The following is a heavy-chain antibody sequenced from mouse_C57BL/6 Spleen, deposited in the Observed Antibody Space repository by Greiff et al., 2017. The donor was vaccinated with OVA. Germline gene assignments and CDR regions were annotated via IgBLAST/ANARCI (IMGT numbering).Heavy chain of an antibody. CDR2: IYPGDGDT. J-gene: IGHJ2*01. V-gene: IGHV1-80*01. CDR3: ARRGDWDEIGY. Sequence: VQLQESGAELVKPGASVKISCKASGYAFSSYWMNWVKQRPGKGLEWIGQIYPGDGDTNYNGKFKGKATLTADKSSSTAYMHLSSLTSEDSAVDFCARRGDWDEIGYWGQGTTLTVSS. CDR1: GYAFSSYW. D-gene: IGHD4-1*01.